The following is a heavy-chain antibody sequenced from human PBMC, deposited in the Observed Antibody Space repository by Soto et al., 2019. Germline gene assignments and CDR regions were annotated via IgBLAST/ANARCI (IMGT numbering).Heavy chain of an antibody. Sequence: QVQLVQSGAEVKKPGASVKVSCKASGYTFTSYGISWVRQAPGQGLEWMGWISAYNGNTNYAQKLQGRVTMTTDTSTSTAYMERRSLRSDDTAVYYCAREGGFGELFSNYYGMDVWGQGTTVTVSS. D-gene: IGHD3-10*01. V-gene: IGHV1-18*01. CDR2: ISAYNGNT. CDR1: GYTFTSYG. CDR3: AREGGFGELFSNYYGMDV. J-gene: IGHJ6*02.